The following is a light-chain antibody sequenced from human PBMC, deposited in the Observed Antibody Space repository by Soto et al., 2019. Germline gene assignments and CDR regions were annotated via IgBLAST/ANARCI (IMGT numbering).Light chain of an antibody. Sequence: EIVLTQSPATLSXXXXXXXXLSCRASQFLSSYLAWYQQIPGQPPRLLIYDSTNRAAGIPARFSGSRSGTDFTLTISSVEPEDFAMYYCHQRNQFGQGTRLEIK. V-gene: IGKV3-11*01. CDR2: DST. CDR1: QFLSSY. CDR3: HQRNQ. J-gene: IGKJ5*01.